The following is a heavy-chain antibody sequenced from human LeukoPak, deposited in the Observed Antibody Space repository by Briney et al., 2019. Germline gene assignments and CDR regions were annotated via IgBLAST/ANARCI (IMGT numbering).Heavy chain of an antibody. Sequence: PSETLSLTCAVSGGSISSGGYSWSWIRQPPGKGLEWIGYIYHSGSTYYNPSLKSRVTISVDRSKNQFSLKLSSVTAADTAVYYCARSHYDSSGYPPEYFQHWGQGTLVTVSS. V-gene: IGHV4-30-2*01. J-gene: IGHJ1*01. CDR3: ARSHYDSSGYPPEYFQH. CDR2: IYHSGST. D-gene: IGHD3-22*01. CDR1: GGSISSGGYS.